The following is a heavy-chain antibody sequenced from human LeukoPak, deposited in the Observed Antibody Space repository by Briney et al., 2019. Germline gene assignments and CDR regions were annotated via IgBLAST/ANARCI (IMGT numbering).Heavy chain of an antibody. CDR2: INPSGGST. Sequence: GASVKVSCKASGYTFTSYYMHWVRQAPGQGLEWMGIINPSGGSTSYTQKFQGRVTMTRDTSTSTVYMELSSLRSEDTAVYYCARELQVGDAFDIWGQGTMVTVSS. CDR1: GYTFTSYY. CDR3: ARELQVGDAFDI. D-gene: IGHD3-3*01. J-gene: IGHJ3*02. V-gene: IGHV1-46*01.